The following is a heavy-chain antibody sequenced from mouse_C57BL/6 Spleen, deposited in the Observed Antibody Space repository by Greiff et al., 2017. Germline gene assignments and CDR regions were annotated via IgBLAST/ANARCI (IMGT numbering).Heavy chain of an antibody. J-gene: IGHJ4*01. CDR3: SSPWPHYYAMDY. Sequence: VQLQQSGAELVKPGASVKISCKASGYAFSSYWMNWVKQRPGKGLEWIGQIYPGDGDTNYNGKFKGKATLTADKSSSTAYMQLISLTSEDSAVYFCSSPWPHYYAMDYWGQGTTVTVSS. V-gene: IGHV1-80*01. CDR2: IYPGDGDT. CDR1: GYAFSSYW.